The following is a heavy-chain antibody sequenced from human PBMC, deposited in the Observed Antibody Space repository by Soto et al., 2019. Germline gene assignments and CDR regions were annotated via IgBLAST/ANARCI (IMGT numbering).Heavy chain of an antibody. CDR2: TYYSGNT. V-gene: IGHV4-31*03. J-gene: IGHJ6*02. CDR3: ARDRLMATAGTARHYFGLDV. CDR1: GGSIRSGGYY. D-gene: IGHD5-18*01. Sequence: LSLTCTVSGGSIRSGGYYWSWVRQNPRRGLEWIGNTYYSGNTYYNPSLKSRLTISVDTSKNQLSLNLSSVTAADTAVYYCARDRLMATAGTARHYFGLDVWGQGTTVTVSS.